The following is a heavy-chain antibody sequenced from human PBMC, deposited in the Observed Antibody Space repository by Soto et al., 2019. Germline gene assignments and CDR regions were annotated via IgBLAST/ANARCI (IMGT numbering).Heavy chain of an antibody. J-gene: IGHJ4*02. CDR1: GGSISDYN. D-gene: IGHD5-12*01. V-gene: IGHV4-59*01. CDR2: IYYSGTSGST. CDR3: AGGRWVQLPGY. Sequence: QVQLQESGPGLVKPSETLSLTCTVSGGSISDYNWSWIRQPPGKGLEWIRYIYYSGTSGSTNYNPSLKSRVTISVDTSKNQFSLKLTSVTAADTAVYYCAGGRWVQLPGYWGQGMLVTVSS.